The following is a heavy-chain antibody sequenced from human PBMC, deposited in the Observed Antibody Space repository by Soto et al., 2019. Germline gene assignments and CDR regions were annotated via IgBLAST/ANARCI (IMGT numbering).Heavy chain of an antibody. J-gene: IGHJ6*02. V-gene: IGHV4-59*01. CDR1: GVSIRRYY. Sequence: PSETLSLTCPVSGVSIRRYYWSWIRPPPGKGLEWIGYIYYSGSTNYNPSLKSRVTISVDTSKNQFSLKLSSVTAADTAVYYCARDSGRMYYDSWSGYDYGMDVWGQGTTVTVSS. D-gene: IGHD3-3*01. CDR3: ARDSGRMYYDSWSGYDYGMDV. CDR2: IYYSGST.